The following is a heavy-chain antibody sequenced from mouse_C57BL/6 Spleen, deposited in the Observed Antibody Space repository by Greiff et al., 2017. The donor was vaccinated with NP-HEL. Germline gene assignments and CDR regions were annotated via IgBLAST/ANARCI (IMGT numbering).Heavy chain of an antibody. CDR2: ISSGSSTI. CDR1: GFTFSDYG. Sequence: DVKLVESGGGLVKPGGSLKLSCAASGFTFSDYGMHWVRQAPEKGLEWVAYISSGSSTIYYADTVKGRFTISRDNAKNTLFLQMTSLRSADTAMYYCARRLGRGAFDYWGQGTTLTVSS. CDR3: ARRLGRGAFDY. J-gene: IGHJ2*01. V-gene: IGHV5-17*01. D-gene: IGHD4-1*01.